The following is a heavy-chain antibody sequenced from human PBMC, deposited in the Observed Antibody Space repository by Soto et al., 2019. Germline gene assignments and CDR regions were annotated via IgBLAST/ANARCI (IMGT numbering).Heavy chain of an antibody. V-gene: IGHV4-59*01. Sequence: QVQLQESGPGLVKPSETLSLTCTVSGGSISSYYWSWIRQPPGKGLEWIGYIYYSGSTSYNPSLKRGVAISVDTSKNKFSLKLSSVTAADTAVYYCARRYGSAFDIWGQGTMVTVSS. CDR3: ARRYGSAFDI. J-gene: IGHJ3*02. D-gene: IGHD4-17*01. CDR1: GGSISSYY. CDR2: IYYSGST.